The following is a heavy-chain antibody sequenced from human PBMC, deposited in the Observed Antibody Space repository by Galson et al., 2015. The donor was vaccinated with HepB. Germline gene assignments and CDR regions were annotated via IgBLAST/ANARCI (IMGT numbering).Heavy chain of an antibody. J-gene: IGHJ4*02. CDR1: GFNFSSYW. CDR3: ARDGYTSTYHDFWSAYPEIDY. D-gene: IGHD3-3*01. CDR2: IKPYGSEK. Sequence: SLRLSCAASGFNFSSYWMSWVRQAPGKGLEWVANIKPYGSEKYYVDSVKGRFTISRDNAKNSLYLQMNSLRAEDTAVYYCARDGYTSTYHDFWSAYPEIDYWGQGTLVTVSS. V-gene: IGHV3-7*03.